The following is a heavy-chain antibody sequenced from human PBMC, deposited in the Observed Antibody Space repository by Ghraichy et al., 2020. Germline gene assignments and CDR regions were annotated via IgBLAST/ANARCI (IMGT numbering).Heavy chain of an antibody. D-gene: IGHD6-19*01. V-gene: IGHV3-23*01. CDR2: ISGGGETI. CDR3: AKGSGFSTGWWVDYFEY. J-gene: IGHJ4*02. Sequence: LSHTCAASGFTFSPYGMNWVRQAPGKGLEWVSGISGGGETIYYADSVKGRFTISRDNFKNTVYLQINNLRVEDTAVYYCAKGSGFSTGWWVDYFEYWGQGTLVTVAS. CDR1: GFTFSPYG.